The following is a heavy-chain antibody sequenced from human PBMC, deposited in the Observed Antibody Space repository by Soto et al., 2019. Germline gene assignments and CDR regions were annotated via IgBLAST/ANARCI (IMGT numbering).Heavy chain of an antibody. CDR2: IKQEGSEK. J-gene: IGHJ3*02. D-gene: IGHD6-19*01. Sequence: GGSLRLSCAASGFTFSSYWMSWVRQAPGKGLEWVANIKQEGSEKYYVDSVKGRFTISRDNAKNSLYLQMNSLRAEDTAVYYCAGDLLFGAVAPDAFDIWGQGTMVTVSS. V-gene: IGHV3-7*01. CDR3: AGDLLFGAVAPDAFDI. CDR1: GFTFSSYW.